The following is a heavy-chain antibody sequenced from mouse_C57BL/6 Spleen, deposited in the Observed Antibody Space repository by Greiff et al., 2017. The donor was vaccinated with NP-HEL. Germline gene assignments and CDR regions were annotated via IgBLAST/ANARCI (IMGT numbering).Heavy chain of an antibody. CDR1: GYTFTSYW. CDR3: ARRGVYDGYYDAMDY. J-gene: IGHJ4*01. CDR2: INPSNGGT. D-gene: IGHD2-3*01. V-gene: IGHV1-53*01. Sequence: QVQLQQPGTELVKPGASVKLSCKASGYTFTSYWMHWVKQRPGQGLEWIGNINPSNGGTNYNEKFKSKATLTVDKSSSTAYMQLRSLTSEDSAVYYCARRGVYDGYYDAMDYWGQGTSVTVSS.